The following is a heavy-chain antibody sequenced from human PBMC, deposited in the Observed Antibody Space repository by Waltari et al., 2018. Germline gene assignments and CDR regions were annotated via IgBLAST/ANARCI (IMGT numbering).Heavy chain of an antibody. J-gene: IGHJ3*02. CDR2: IIPILGIA. D-gene: IGHD4-17*01. V-gene: IGHV1-69*04. CDR1: GGPFSSYA. CDR3: ARYGDYDTTPNAFDI. Sequence: QVQLVQSGAEVKKPGSSVKVSCKASGGPFSSYAISWVRPAPGQGLEWMGGIIPILGIANYAQKFQGRVTITADESTSTAYMELSSLRSEDTAVYYCARYGDYDTTPNAFDIWGQGTMVTVSS.